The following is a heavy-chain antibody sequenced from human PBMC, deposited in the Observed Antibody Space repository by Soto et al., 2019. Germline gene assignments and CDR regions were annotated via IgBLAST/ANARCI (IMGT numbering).Heavy chain of an antibody. Sequence: GGSLRLSCAVSGFTLSDYQMDWVRQAPGKGLEWVGRSRHKPERYTTEYAASVKGRFTISRDDSDNSLYLQMNNLKIDDTAVYYCARDMAAAGPWGQGTLVTVSS. J-gene: IGHJ5*02. CDR3: ARDMAAAGP. V-gene: IGHV3-72*01. CDR2: SRHKPERYTT. CDR1: GFTLSDYQ. D-gene: IGHD6-13*01.